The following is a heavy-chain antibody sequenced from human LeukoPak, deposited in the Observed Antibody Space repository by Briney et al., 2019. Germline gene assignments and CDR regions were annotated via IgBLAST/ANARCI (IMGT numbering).Heavy chain of an antibody. Sequence: ASVKVSCKASGYTFTGYYIHWVRQAPGQGLEWTGWINPNSGGTNYAQKFQGRVTMTRDTSISTAYMELSRLRSDDTAVYYCARDLVVGWFGELQYWGQGTLVTVSS. CDR1: GYTFTGYY. V-gene: IGHV1-2*02. CDR2: INPNSGGT. J-gene: IGHJ4*02. D-gene: IGHD3-10*01. CDR3: ARDLVVGWFGELQY.